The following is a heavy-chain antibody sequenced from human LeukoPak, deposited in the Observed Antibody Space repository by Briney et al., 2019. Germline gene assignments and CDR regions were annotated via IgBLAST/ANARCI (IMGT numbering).Heavy chain of an antibody. V-gene: IGHV4-34*01. J-gene: IGHJ4*02. CDR2: INHSGST. CDR1: GGSFSGYY. CDR3: ARGRSKMRYFDY. D-gene: IGHD2-15*01. Sequence: SETLSLTCAVYGGSFSGYYWSWIRQPPGKGLEWIGEINHSGSTNYNPSLESRVTISVDTSKNQFSLKLSSVTAADTAVYYCARGRSKMRYFDYWGQGTLVTVSS.